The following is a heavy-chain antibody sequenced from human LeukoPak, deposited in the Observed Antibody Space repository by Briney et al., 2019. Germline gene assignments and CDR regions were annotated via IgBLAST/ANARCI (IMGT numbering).Heavy chain of an antibody. CDR1: GGSISSYY. V-gene: IGHV4-4*07. CDR3: ARLLPGIAAAGTGSDH. Sequence: SETLSLTCTVSGGSISSYYWSWIRQPAGKGLEWIGRIYTSGSTNYNPSLKSRVTMSVDTSKNQFSLKLSSVTAADTAVYYCARLLPGIAAAGTGSDHWGQGTLVTVSS. J-gene: IGHJ4*02. CDR2: IYTSGST. D-gene: IGHD6-13*01.